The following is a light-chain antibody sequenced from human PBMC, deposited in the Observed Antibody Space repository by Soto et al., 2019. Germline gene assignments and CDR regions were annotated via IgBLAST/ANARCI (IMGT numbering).Light chain of an antibody. CDR3: QQYNNWPRT. CDR2: GAS. V-gene: IGKV3-15*01. Sequence: EIGLTQSPCTLSLSPGERATLSCRASQSVSSSYLAWYQQKPGQAPRLLIYGASTRATGIPARFSGSGSGTEFTLTINSLQSEDFAVYYCQQYNNWPRTFGQGTKVDI. CDR1: QSVSSSY. J-gene: IGKJ1*01.